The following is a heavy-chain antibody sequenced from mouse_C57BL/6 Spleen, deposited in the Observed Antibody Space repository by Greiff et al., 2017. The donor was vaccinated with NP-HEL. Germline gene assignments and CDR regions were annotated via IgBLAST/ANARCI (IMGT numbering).Heavy chain of an antibody. CDR2: ISDGGSYT. Sequence: GQLVESGGGLVKPGGSLKLSCAASGFTFSSYAMSWVRQTPEKRLEWVATISDGGSYTYYPDNVKGRFTISRDNAKNNLYLQMSHLKSEDTAMYYCARDRRSFYFDYWGQGTTLTVSS. CDR3: ARDRRSFYFDY. J-gene: IGHJ2*01. CDR1: GFTFSSYA. V-gene: IGHV5-4*01.